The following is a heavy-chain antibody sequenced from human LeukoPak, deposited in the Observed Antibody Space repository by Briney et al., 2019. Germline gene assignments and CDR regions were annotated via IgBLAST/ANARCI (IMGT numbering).Heavy chain of an antibody. CDR2: ITSSSSYI. V-gene: IGHV3-21*01. CDR1: GFTFSTYN. J-gene: IGHJ3*02. D-gene: IGHD3-3*01. Sequence: PGGSLRLSCAASGFTFSTYNMNWVRHAPGKGLEWISSITSSSSYIYYADSVKGRFTISRDNAKNSLYLQVNSLRAEDTAVYYCARGSRFGVVERDAFDIWGLGTMVTVSS. CDR3: ARGSRFGVVERDAFDI.